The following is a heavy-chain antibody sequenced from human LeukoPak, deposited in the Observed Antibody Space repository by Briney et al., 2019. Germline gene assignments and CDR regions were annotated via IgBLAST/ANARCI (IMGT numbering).Heavy chain of an antibody. CDR2: INPNSGGT. CDR3: ASENYYDSSGYYFVSDYYYGMDV. D-gene: IGHD3-22*01. Sequence: ASVKASCKASGYTFTGYYMHWVRQAPGQGLEWMGWINPNSGGTNYAQKFQGRVTMTRDTSISTAYMELSRLRSDDTAVYYCASENYYDSSGYYFVSDYYYGMDVWGQGTTVTVSS. V-gene: IGHV1-2*02. J-gene: IGHJ6*02. CDR1: GYTFTGYY.